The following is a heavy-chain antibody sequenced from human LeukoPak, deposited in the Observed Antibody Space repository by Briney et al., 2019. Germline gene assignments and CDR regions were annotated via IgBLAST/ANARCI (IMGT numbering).Heavy chain of an antibody. J-gene: IGHJ5*02. CDR3: ARDLTPAP. CDR2: ISYDGSNK. Sequence: GGSLRLSCAASGFSFNNAWMSWVRQAPGKGLEWVAVISYDGSNKYYADSVKGRFTISRDNSKNTLYLQMNSLRAEDTAVYYCARDLTPAPWGQGTLVTVSS. V-gene: IGHV3-30*03. CDR1: GFSFNNAW.